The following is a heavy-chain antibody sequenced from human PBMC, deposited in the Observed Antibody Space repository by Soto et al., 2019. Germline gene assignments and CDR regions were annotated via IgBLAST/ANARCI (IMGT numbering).Heavy chain of an antibody. CDR3: ARDGVGATTFFGFLDY. V-gene: IGHV3-33*08. J-gene: IGHJ4*02. CDR2: IRYDGSDE. Sequence: QVQLVESGGGVVQPGGSLRLSCAASASIFKGHGMHWVRQAPGKGLEWVAIIRYDGSDEHYGDSVKRRFTISRDNSKNMLYLQMNSLRAEDTAVYYCARDGVGATTFFGFLDYWGQGTLVTVSS. CDR1: ASIFKGHG. D-gene: IGHD1-26*01.